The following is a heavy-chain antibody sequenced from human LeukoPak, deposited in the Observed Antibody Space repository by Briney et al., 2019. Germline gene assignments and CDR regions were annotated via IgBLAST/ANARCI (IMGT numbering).Heavy chain of an antibody. CDR1: GFTFNTYS. J-gene: IGHJ4*02. CDR3: AKDLQQWLVQVGYFDY. Sequence: GGSLRLSCAASGFTFNTYSMNWVRQAPGKGLEWLSYVKSGNYDIQYADSVTGRFTVSRDSATNSLYLQMNDLKAEDTAVYYCAKDLQQWLVQVGYFDYWGQGTLVTVSS. V-gene: IGHV3-48*01. D-gene: IGHD6-19*01. CDR2: VKSGNYDI.